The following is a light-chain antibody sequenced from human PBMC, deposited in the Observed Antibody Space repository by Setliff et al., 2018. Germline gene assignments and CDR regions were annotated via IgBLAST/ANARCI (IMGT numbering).Light chain of an antibody. CDR1: SSDVGSYHL. V-gene: IGLV2-23*02. J-gene: IGLJ3*02. CDR2: EVN. Sequence: QSALTPPASVSGSPGQSITISCAGTSSDVGSYHLVSWYQQHPGKAPKLMIYEVNNRPSGVSNRFSGSKSGNTASLTISGLQAEDEGDYYCCSYVTGGTLAFGGGTKVTVL. CDR3: CSYVTGGTLA.